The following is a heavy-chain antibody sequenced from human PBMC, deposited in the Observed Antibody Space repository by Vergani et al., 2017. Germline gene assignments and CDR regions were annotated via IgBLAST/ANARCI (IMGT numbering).Heavy chain of an antibody. CDR3: ASSSPKYHTVREDY. D-gene: IGHD4-11*01. CDR2: ISSSGSTI. J-gene: IGHJ4*02. Sequence: VQLVESGGGLVQPGGPLRLSCAASGFTFSDYYMSWIRQAPGKGLEWVSYISSSGSTIYYADSVKGRFTISRDNAKNSLYLQMNSLRAEDTAVYYCASSSPKYHTVREDYWGQGTLVTVSS. CDR1: GFTFSDYY. V-gene: IGHV3-11*01.